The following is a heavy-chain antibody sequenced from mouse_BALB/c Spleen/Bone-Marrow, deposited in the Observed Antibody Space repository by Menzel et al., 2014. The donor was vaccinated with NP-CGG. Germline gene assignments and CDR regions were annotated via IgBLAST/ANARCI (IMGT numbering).Heavy chain of an antibody. J-gene: IGHJ3*01. CDR2: INPSSGRT. D-gene: IGHD2-1*01. CDR3: ARERGNYPFAY. CDR1: GYTFTSYW. Sequence: QVQLLQSGAELVRPGASVKLSCKASGYTFTSYWMHWVKQRPGQGLEWIGEINPSSGRTNCNEKFKSKATLTVDKSSSTAYMQLSSLTSEDSAVYYCARERGNYPFAYWGQGTRVTVSA. V-gene: IGHV1S81*02.